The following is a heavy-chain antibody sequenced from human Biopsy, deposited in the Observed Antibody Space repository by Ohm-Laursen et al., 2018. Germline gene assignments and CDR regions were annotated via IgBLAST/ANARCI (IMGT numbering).Heavy chain of an antibody. J-gene: IGHJ4*02. CDR1: GYSFTSYY. V-gene: IGHV1-46*01. D-gene: IGHD6-19*01. CDR2: INLSGSTT. Sequence: SVNASCTVSGYSFTSYYMHWVRQAPGQGLEWMGMINLSGSTTSYPQIFQGRVTMTRDTSKSTVYMELSSLRSADTAVYFCARNTGWYGDLYYFDYWGQGTLVTVSS. CDR3: ARNTGWYGDLYYFDY.